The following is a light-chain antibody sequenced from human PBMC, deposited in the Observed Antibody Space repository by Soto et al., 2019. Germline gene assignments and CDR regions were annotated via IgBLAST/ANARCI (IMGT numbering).Light chain of an antibody. J-gene: IGKJ2*01. CDR3: QQYDRFPYT. V-gene: IGKV1-5*03. Sequence: DLQMTQSPSTLSASVGDTVTITCRASQSISNWLAWYQQKPGQAPKLLIHKASTLESGVPSRFSGSGSRTEFTLSISRLQPDHFATFYCQQYDRFPYTFGQGTKLEIK. CDR2: KAS. CDR1: QSISNW.